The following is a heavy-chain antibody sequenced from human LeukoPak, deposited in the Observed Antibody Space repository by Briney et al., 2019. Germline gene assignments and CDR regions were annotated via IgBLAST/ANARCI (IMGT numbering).Heavy chain of an antibody. V-gene: IGHV4-39*07. CDR2: INHSGST. D-gene: IGHD6-13*01. CDR1: GDSISSSRSY. CDR3: ARVYSPIDY. J-gene: IGHJ4*02. Sequence: SETLSLTCTVSGDSISSSRSYWSWIRQPPGKGLEWIGEINHSGSTNYNPSLKSRVTISVDTSKNQFSLKLSSVTAADTAVYYCARVYSPIDYWGQGTLVTVSS.